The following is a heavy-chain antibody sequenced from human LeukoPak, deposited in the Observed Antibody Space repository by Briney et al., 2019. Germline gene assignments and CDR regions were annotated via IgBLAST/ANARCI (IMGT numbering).Heavy chain of an antibody. D-gene: IGHD2-8*01. Sequence: GGSLRLSCAASGFTFSTYTMNWVRQPPGKGLEWVSNIATGSSTIYYADSVKGRFTISRDNAKNSLYLQMNSLRVEDTAVYYCARLMFLWPPIYFDYWGQGTLVTVSS. J-gene: IGHJ4*02. CDR2: IATGSSTI. V-gene: IGHV3-48*01. CDR3: ARLMFLWPPIYFDY. CDR1: GFTFSTYT.